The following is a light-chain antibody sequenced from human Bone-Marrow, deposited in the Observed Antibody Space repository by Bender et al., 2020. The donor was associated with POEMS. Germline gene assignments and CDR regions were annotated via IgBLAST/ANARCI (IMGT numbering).Light chain of an antibody. Sequence: QSVLTQSPSASGTPGQRVTISCSGGSSNIGAHAVNWYQHLPGTAPKLLIYSSDRRPSEVPDRFSGSRSGTSASLAISGLQSEDEADYYWAVWDDSLNGWVFGGGTKLTVL. CDR1: SSNIGAHA. J-gene: IGLJ3*02. V-gene: IGLV1-44*01. CDR2: SSD. CDR3: AVWDDSLNGWV.